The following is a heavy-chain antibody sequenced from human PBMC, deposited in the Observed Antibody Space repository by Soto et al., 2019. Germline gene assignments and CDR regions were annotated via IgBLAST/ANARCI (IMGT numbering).Heavy chain of an antibody. J-gene: IGHJ3*02. CDR3: ASRASTVSHDAFDI. V-gene: IGHV4-59*01. CDR1: GGSISSYY. Sequence: PSETLSLTCTVSGGSISSYYWSWIRQPPGKGLEWIGYIYYSGSTNYNPSLKSRVTISVDTSKNQFSLKLSSVTAADTAVYYCASRASTVSHDAFDIWGQGTMVTVSS. CDR2: IYYSGST. D-gene: IGHD4-17*01.